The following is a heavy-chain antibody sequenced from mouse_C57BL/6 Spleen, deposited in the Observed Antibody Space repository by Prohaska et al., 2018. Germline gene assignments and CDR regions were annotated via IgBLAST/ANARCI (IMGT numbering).Heavy chain of an antibody. CDR1: FTFSGFW. Sequence: FTFSGFWMSWVRQTPWMTLECIGYINSDGSAINYAPYIKDRFIIFRDNDKSTLYLQMSNVVSEETATYCCMRYSNYRYFDVWGTGTTVTVSS. CDR2: INSDGSAI. V-gene: IGHV11-2*01. J-gene: IGHJ1*03. CDR3: MRYSNYRYFDV. D-gene: IGHD2-5*01.